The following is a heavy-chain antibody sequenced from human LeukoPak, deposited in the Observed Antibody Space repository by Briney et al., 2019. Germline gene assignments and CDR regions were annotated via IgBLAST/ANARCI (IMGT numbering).Heavy chain of an antibody. CDR1: GGSFSGYY. V-gene: IGHV4-34*01. Sequence: SETLSLTCAVYGGSFSGYYWSWIRQPPGKGREWRGEINHSGSTNYNPSLKSRVTISVDTSKNQFSLKLSSVTAADTAVYYCARGRALGYCSSTSCYRGPSYYYYGMDVWGQGTTVTVSS. J-gene: IGHJ6*02. D-gene: IGHD2-2*01. CDR2: INHSGST. CDR3: ARGRALGYCSSTSCYRGPSYYYYGMDV.